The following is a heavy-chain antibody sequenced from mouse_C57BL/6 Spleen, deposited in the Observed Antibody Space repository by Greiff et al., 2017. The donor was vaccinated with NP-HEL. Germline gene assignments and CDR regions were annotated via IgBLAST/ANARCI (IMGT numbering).Heavy chain of an antibody. CDR1: GYTFTSYW. V-gene: IGHV1-50*01. CDR2: IDPSDSYT. J-gene: IGHJ1*03. D-gene: IGHD3-1*01. Sequence: VQLQQPGAELVKPGASVKLSCKASGYTFTSYWMQWVKQRPGQGLEWIGEIDPSDSYTNYNQKFKGKATLTVDTSSSTAYMQLSSLTSEDSAVYYCAGGLWYFDVWGTGTTVTVSS. CDR3: AGGLWYFDV.